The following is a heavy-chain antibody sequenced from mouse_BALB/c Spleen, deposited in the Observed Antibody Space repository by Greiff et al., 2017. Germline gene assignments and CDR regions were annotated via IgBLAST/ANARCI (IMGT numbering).Heavy chain of an antibody. J-gene: IGHJ2*01. V-gene: IGHV5-6-5*01. CDR1: GFTFSSYA. Sequence: VKLVESGGGLVKPGGSLKLSCAASGFTFSSYAMSWVRQTPEKRLEWVASISSGGSTYYPDSVKGRFTISRDNARNILYLQMSSLRSEDTAMYYCARGRYYYGSSYSLDFDYWGQGTTLTVSS. D-gene: IGHD1-1*01. CDR2: ISSGGST. CDR3: ARGRYYYGSSYSLDFDY.